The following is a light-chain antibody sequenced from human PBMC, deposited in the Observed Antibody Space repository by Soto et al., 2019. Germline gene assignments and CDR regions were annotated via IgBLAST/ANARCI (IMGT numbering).Light chain of an antibody. CDR1: SGHSSYA. CDR3: QTWGTGILV. Sequence: QLVLTQSPSASASLGASVKLTCTLSSGHSSYAIAWHQQQPEKGPRYLLKLNNDGSHSKGDGIPDRFSGSSSGAERYLTISILQSEDEADYYCQTWGTGILVFGGGTKVTVL. V-gene: IGLV4-69*01. CDR2: LNNDGSH. J-gene: IGLJ2*01.